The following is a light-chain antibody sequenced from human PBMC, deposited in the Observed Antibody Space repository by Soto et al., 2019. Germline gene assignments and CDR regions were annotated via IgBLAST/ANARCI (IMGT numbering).Light chain of an antibody. CDR2: KAS. CDR1: QTISSW. V-gene: IGKV1-5*03. CDR3: QHYNSYSEA. Sequence: DIQMTHSPATLSVSVRDRVTITCRASQTISSWLAWYQQKPGKAPKLLIYKASTLKSGVPSRFSGSGSGTEFTLTISSLQPDDFATYYCQHYNSYSEAFGQGTKV. J-gene: IGKJ1*01.